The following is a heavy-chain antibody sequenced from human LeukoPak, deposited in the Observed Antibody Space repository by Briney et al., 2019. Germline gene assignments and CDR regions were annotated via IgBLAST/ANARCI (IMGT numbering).Heavy chain of an antibody. D-gene: IGHD2-21*01. CDR3: TRGGGGSFPHY. V-gene: IGHV3-53*01. J-gene: IGHJ4*02. CDR1: GFTVSSNF. CDR2: IYSGGST. Sequence: GGSLRLSCAASGFTVSSNFLSWVHQPPGKGLEWVSDIYSGGSTYYADSVKGRLTISRDNSKNTLYLQMNSLRAEDTAVYYCTRGGGGSFPHYWGQGTLVTVSS.